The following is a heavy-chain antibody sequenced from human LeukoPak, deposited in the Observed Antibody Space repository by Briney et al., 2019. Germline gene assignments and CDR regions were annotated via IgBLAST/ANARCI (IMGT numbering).Heavy chain of an antibody. D-gene: IGHD6-6*01. Sequence: ASVKVSCKASGYTLTDNYMHWVRQAPGKGLEWMGWNNPNNGGTNYAQKFQGRVTMTWDTSISTAYMELSRLTSDDTAVYYCARAPPSSIAGRPIFDYWGQGTLVTVSS. CDR1: GYTLTDNY. CDR2: NNPNNGGT. V-gene: IGHV1-2*02. J-gene: IGHJ4*02. CDR3: ARAPPSSIAGRPIFDY.